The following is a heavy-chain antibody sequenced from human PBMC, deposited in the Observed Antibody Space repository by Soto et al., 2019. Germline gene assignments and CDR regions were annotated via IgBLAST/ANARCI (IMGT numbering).Heavy chain of an antibody. Sequence: ASVKVSCKASGYTFTGYYMHWVRQAPGQGLEWMGWINPNSGGTNYAQKFQGWVTMTRDTSISTAYMELSRLRSDDTAVYYCARALLGETGDYYFDYWGQGTLVTVSS. D-gene: IGHD3-16*01. CDR2: INPNSGGT. V-gene: IGHV1-2*04. CDR3: ARALLGETGDYYFDY. CDR1: GYTFTGYY. J-gene: IGHJ4*02.